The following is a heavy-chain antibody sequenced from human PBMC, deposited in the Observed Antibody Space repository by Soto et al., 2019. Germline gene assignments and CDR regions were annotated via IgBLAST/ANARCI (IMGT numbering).Heavy chain of an antibody. V-gene: IGHV3-73*01. CDR2: IRNKANNYAT. CDR1: GLLLSVSA. Sequence: PGGSLRLSCEASGLLLSVSAVHWVRQASGKGLEWVGRIRNKANNYATAYAASVKGRFTVSRDDSKNTAYLQMNSLKTEDSAVYYCTRLEYDVDVWGQGTTVTVSS. CDR3: TRLEYDVDV. J-gene: IGHJ6*02.